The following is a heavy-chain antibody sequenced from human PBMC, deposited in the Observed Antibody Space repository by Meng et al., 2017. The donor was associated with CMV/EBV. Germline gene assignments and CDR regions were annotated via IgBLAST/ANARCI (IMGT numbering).Heavy chain of an antibody. D-gene: IGHD4-17*01. Sequence: GGSLRLSCAASGFTFSSYGMHWVRQAPGKGLEWVAVISYDGSNKYYADSVKGRFTISRDNAKNSLYLQMNSLRAEDTAVYYCARERGDYGDYGYWGQGTLVTVSS. CDR2: ISYDGSNK. CDR1: GFTFSSYG. V-gene: IGHV3-30*12. CDR3: ARERGDYGDYGY. J-gene: IGHJ4*02.